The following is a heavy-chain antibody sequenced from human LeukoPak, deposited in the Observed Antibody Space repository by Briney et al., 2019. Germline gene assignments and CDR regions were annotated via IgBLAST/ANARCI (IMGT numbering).Heavy chain of an antibody. CDR2: ISGDGVGT. V-gene: IGHV3-23*01. J-gene: IGHJ4*02. Sequence: PGGSLRLSCGGSGFTFSRNAMNWVRQAPGKGLEWVAAISGDGVGTYYADSVKGRFDISRDNSKNTLYLQMNSLRTEDTAVYYCAKDANYLGSSGYLIPFDFWGQGTLVTVSS. CDR3: AKDANYLGSSGYLIPFDF. CDR1: GFTFSRNA. D-gene: IGHD3-22*01.